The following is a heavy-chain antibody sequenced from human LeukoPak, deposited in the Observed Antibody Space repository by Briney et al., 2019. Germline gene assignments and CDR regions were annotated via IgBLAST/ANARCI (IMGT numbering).Heavy chain of an antibody. J-gene: IGHJ1*01. CDR3: ARHVSYDSSDYYPGYFQH. V-gene: IGHV5-51*01. CDR2: IYPGDSDT. Sequence: GESLKISCQASGYSFTSYWIGWVRQMPGKGLEWMGIIYPGDSDTRYSPSFQGQVTISADKSISTAYLQWSSLKASDTAMYYCARHVSYDSSDYYPGYFQHWGQGTLVTVSS. CDR1: GYSFTSYW. D-gene: IGHD3-22*01.